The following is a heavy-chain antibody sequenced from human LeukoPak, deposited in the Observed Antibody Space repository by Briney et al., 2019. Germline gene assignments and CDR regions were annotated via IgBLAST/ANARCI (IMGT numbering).Heavy chain of an antibody. CDR1: GFTFNTYW. CDR3: ARGNWWVGAAQYCDH. J-gene: IGHJ4*02. CDR2: IKEDGSDK. V-gene: IGHV3-7*01. Sequence: GGSLRLSCAASGFTFNTYWMNWVRQAPGKGLEWVANIKEDGSDKYYEESVKGRFTISKDNAKNSLYLQMDSLRAEDTAVYFCARGNWWVGAAQYCDHWGRGTLVTVSS. D-gene: IGHD2-8*02.